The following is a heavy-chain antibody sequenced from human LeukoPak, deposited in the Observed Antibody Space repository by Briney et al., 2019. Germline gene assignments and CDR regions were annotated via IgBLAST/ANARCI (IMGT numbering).Heavy chain of an antibody. CDR3: ARVKRITMIVVAWGQAFDI. V-gene: IGHV1-46*01. J-gene: IGHJ3*02. D-gene: IGHD3-22*01. Sequence: ASVKVSCKASGYTFTSYYMHWVRQAPGQGLEWMGIINPSGGSTSYAQKFQGRVTMTRDMSTSTVYMELSSLRSEDTAVYYCARVKRITMIVVAWGQAFDIWGQGTMVTVSS. CDR2: INPSGGST. CDR1: GYTFTSYY.